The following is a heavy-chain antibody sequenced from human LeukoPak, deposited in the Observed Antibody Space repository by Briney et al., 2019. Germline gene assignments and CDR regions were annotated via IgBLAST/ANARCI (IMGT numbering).Heavy chain of an antibody. J-gene: IGHJ4*02. D-gene: IGHD6-13*01. CDR3: ARVGQQLDSFDY. Sequence: ASVKVSCKASGYTFTGYYMHWVRQAPGQGLEWMGWINPNSGGTNYAQNFQGRVTMTRDTSIPTAYMELSSLRSDDTAVYYCARVGQQLDSFDYWGQGTLVTVSS. CDR2: INPNSGGT. CDR1: GYTFTGYY. V-gene: IGHV1-2*02.